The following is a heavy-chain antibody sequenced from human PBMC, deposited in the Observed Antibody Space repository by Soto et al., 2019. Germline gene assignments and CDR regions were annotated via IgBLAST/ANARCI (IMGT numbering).Heavy chain of an antibody. V-gene: IGHV5-51*01. Sequence: GESLKISCKGSGYSFTSYWIGWVRQMPGKGLEWMGIIYPGDSDTRYSPSFQGQVTISADKSISTAYLQWSSLKASDTAMYYCARRVGSCSTTSCSTGWFDPWGQATLGTVS. CDR1: GYSFTSYW. J-gene: IGHJ5*02. CDR2: IYPGDSDT. CDR3: ARRVGSCSTTSCSTGWFDP. D-gene: IGHD2-2*02.